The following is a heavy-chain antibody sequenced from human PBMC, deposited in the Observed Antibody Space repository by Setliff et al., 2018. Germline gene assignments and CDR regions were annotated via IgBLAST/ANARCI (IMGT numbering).Heavy chain of an antibody. CDR3: ARERAYDGINYYGMDV. J-gene: IGHJ6*01. CDR2: ISAYNGNT. D-gene: IGHD3-22*01. V-gene: IGHV1-18*04. Sequence: ASVKVSCKASGYTFANSIVSWVRQAPGQGLEWMGWISAYNGNTHIKEKFQGRVSMTTDTSTNTGYMELRNLTPDDTAVYYCARERAYDGINYYGMDVWGQGTTVTVSS. CDR1: GYTFANSI.